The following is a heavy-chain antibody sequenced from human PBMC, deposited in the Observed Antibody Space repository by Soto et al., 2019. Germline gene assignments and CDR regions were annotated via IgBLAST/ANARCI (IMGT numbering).Heavy chain of an antibody. V-gene: IGHV4-31*02. J-gene: IGHJ4*02. D-gene: IGHD6-6*01. CDR1: GFTFSNYA. CDR3: ARRMSIGLPYFDY. CDR2: IYHSGST. Sequence: LRLSCTASGFTFSNYAMSWIRQHPGKGLEWIGYIYHSGSTYYNPSLKSRLTISEDPSKNQFSLKLTSVTAADTAVYFCARRMSIGLPYFDYWGQGTLVTVSS.